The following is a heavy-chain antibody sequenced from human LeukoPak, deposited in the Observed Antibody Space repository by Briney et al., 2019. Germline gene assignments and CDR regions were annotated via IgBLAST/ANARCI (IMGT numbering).Heavy chain of an antibody. CDR2: ISSSSSYI. Sequence: TGGSLRLSCAASGFTFSSYGMHWVRQAPGKGLEWVSSISSSSSYIYYADSVKGRFTISRDNAKNSLYLQMNSLRAEDTAVYYCARDIMAAADPYMDVWGKGTTVTVSS. D-gene: IGHD6-13*01. V-gene: IGHV3-21*01. CDR1: GFTFSSYG. J-gene: IGHJ6*03. CDR3: ARDIMAAADPYMDV.